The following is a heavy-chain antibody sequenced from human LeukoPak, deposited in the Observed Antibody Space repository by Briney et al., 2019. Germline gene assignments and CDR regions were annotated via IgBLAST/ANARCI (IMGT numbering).Heavy chain of an antibody. CDR1: GYTFTGYY. D-gene: IGHD6-13*01. CDR3: ARGDSRDDAFDI. Sequence: ASVTVSCKASGYTFTGYYMHWVRQAPGQGLEWMGWINPNSGGTNYAQKFQGRVTMTRDTSISTAYMELSRLRSEDTAVYYCARGDSRDDAFDIWGQGTMVTVSS. CDR2: INPNSGGT. J-gene: IGHJ3*02. V-gene: IGHV1-2*02.